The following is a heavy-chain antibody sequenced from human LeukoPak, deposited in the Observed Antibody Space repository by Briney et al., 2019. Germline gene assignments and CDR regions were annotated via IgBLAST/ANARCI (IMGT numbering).Heavy chain of an antibody. CDR3: ATVGGSCSSSNCFAYFDS. V-gene: IGHV3-23*01. CDR1: GFTLSDSA. D-gene: IGHD2-2*01. CDR2: ITDNGVHT. J-gene: IGHJ4*02. Sequence: GGSLRLSCAASGFTLSDSAMTWVRQTPGKGLEWVSIITDNGVHTFYADSVRGRFTIARGTSTNTLFLQMNSLRADDTAVYYCATVGGSCSSSNCFAYFDSWGQGTRVTVSS.